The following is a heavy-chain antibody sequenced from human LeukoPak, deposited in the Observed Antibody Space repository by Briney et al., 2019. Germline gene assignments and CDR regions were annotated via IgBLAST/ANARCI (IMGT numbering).Heavy chain of an antibody. CDR3: ARATYYDFWSGPRWFDY. CDR2: ISAYNGNT. D-gene: IGHD3-3*01. V-gene: IGHV1-18*01. Sequence: GASVKVSCKASGYTFTSYGISWVRQAPGQGLERMGWISAYNGNTNYAQKLQGRVTMTTDTSTSTAYMELRSLRSDDTAVYYCARATYYDFWSGPRWFDYWGQGTLVTVSS. CDR1: GYTFTSYG. J-gene: IGHJ4*02.